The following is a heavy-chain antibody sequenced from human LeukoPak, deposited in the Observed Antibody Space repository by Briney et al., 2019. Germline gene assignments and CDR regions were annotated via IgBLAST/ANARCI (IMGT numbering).Heavy chain of an antibody. CDR2: ISYDGSNK. V-gene: IGHV3-30*19. Sequence: GGSLRLSCAASGFTFSNYGMHWVRQAPGKGLEWVAVISYDGSNKYYADSVKGRFTISRDNSKNTLYLQMNSLRAEDTAVYYCARTPDYYGSGSYYNWGQGTLVTVSS. D-gene: IGHD3-10*01. CDR3: ARTPDYYGSGSYYN. J-gene: IGHJ4*02. CDR1: GFTFSNYG.